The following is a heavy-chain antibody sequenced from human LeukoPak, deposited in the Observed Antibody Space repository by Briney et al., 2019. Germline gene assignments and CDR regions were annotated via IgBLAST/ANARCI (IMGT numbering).Heavy chain of an antibody. J-gene: IGHJ4*02. V-gene: IGHV3-74*01. CDR1: GFTFSAYW. D-gene: IGHD5-18*01. CDR2: INSDGSST. Sequence: GGSLRLSCATSGFTFSAYWMHWVRQGPAKGLVWVSRINSDGSSTWYADSVKGRFIISRDNGKNTLYLQINSLRAEDTAMYYCAREAHSYAPGDYWGQGIQVTVSS. CDR3: AREAHSYAPGDY.